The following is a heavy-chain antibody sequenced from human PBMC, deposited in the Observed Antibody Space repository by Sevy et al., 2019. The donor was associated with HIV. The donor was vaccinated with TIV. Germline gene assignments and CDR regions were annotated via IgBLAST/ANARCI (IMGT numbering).Heavy chain of an antibody. V-gene: IGHV3-15*07. CDR1: GFSFSNDW. CDR3: TTPLKGTLMDV. Sequence: GGSLRLSCAASGFSFSNDWMNWVRQAPGKGLEWVGRIKSNTDSGTTDYAAPVKGRFTISTDDSKNTLYLQMNSLKTEDTAVYYCTTPLKGTLMDVWGQGTTVTVSS. D-gene: IGHD3-10*01. J-gene: IGHJ6*02. CDR2: IKSNTDSGTT.